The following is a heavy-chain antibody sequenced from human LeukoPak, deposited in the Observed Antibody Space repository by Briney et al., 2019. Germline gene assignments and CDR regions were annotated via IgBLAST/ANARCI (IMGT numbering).Heavy chain of an antibody. V-gene: IGHV3-30*02. CDR2: IRYDGSSK. D-gene: IGHD2-2*01. Sequence: GGSLRLSCAASGFTFSSYGMHWVRQAPGKGLEWVAFIRYDGSSKYYADSVKGRFTISRDNSKNTLYLQMNSLRAEETAVYYCANAKGVVPAGSYWGQGTLVTVSS. CDR1: GFTFSSYG. J-gene: IGHJ4*02. CDR3: ANAKGVVPAGSY.